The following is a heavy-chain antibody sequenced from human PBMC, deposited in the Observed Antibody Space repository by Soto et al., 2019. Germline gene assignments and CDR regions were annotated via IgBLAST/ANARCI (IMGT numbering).Heavy chain of an antibody. D-gene: IGHD3-3*01. CDR2: ISYDGSNK. J-gene: IGHJ4*02. V-gene: IGHV3-30*18. CDR1: GFTFNIYG. Sequence: PGGSLRLSCAAFGFTFNIYGMHWVRQAPGKGLEWVAVISYDGSNKYYADSVKGRFTISRDNSKNTLYLQMNTLRAEGTAVYYCAKGTYEFVRFSTGFDYWGQGTLVTVSS. CDR3: AKGTYEFVRFSTGFDY.